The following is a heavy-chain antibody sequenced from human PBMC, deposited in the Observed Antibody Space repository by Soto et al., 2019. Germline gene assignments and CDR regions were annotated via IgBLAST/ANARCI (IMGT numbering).Heavy chain of an antibody. D-gene: IGHD3-16*02. CDR2: INHSGST. J-gene: IGHJ4*02. V-gene: IGHV4-34*01. CDR1: GGSFSGYY. CDR3: ARGPLPDYIWGSYRPPTFDY. Sequence: SETLSLTCAVYGGSFSGYYWSWIRQPPGKGLEWIGEINHSGSTNYNPSLKSRVTISVDTSKNQFSLKLSSVTAADTAVYYCARGPLPDYIWGSYRPPTFDYWGQGTLVTVSS.